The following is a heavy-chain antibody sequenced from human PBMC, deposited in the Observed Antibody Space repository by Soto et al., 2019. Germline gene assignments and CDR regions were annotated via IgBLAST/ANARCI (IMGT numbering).Heavy chain of an antibody. CDR2: INPNTGGT. Sequence: PGESLKISCKASGYTFTGYYVHWVRQAPGQGLEWLGWINPNTGGTNYAQRFKGWVTITRDTSISTAYMELSRLKSDDTAMYYCTRAGYCSTTSCYVRDDAFDIWGQGTMVTVSS. J-gene: IGHJ3*02. V-gene: IGHV1-2*04. CDR1: GYTFTGYY. CDR3: TRAGYCSTTSCYVRDDAFDI. D-gene: IGHD2-2*03.